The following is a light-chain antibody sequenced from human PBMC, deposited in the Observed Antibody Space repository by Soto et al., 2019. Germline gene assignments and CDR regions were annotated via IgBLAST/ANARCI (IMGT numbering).Light chain of an antibody. Sequence: DIQITQSPSSVSASVGDRVTITCRASQNIINYLNWYQQKPGKAPQLLIYVASRLESGVPSRFSGSGSGTDFTLTITSLQPEDFATYYCQQSYNAPITFGQGTRLEI. CDR1: QNIINY. CDR2: VAS. CDR3: QQSYNAPIT. J-gene: IGKJ5*01. V-gene: IGKV1-39*01.